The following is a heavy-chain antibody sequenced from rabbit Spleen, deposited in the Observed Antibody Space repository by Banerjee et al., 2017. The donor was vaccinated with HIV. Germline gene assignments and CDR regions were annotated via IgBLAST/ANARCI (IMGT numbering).Heavy chain of an antibody. CDR1: GFDFSAYTF. D-gene: IGHD1-1*01. CDR2: IDSGSRDFT. CDR3: ARDLVAVIGWNFNL. V-gene: IGHV1S45*01. Sequence: QEQLVESGGDVVQPGASLTLTCTASGFDFSAYTFMCWVRQAPGKGLEWIACIDSGSRDFTYYASWAKGRFTISKTSSTTVTLQMTSLTAADTATYFCARDLVAVIGWNFNLWGPGTLVT. J-gene: IGHJ4*01.